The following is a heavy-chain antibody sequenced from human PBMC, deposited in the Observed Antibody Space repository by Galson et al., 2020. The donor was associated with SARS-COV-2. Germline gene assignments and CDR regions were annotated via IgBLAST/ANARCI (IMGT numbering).Heavy chain of an antibody. Sequence: SETLSITCTVSGGSISHNYWSWIRQPPGKGLEWIGSIYYSGSGSTIYNPSLQSRVTISLDTSKKNQFFLTLTSVTATDTAVYYCAKRKSYYGAFDFWGHGTVVTVS. CDR3: AKRKSYYGAFDF. CDR1: GGSISHNY. CDR2: IYYSGSGST. V-gene: IGHV4-59*01. D-gene: IGHD3-16*01. J-gene: IGHJ3*01.